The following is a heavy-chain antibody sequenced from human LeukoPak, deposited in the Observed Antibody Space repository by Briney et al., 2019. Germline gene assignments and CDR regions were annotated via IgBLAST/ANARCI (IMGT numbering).Heavy chain of an antibody. V-gene: IGHV4-34*01. Sequence: PSETLSLTCAVYGGSFSGYYWSWIRQPPGKGLEWIGEINHSGSTNYNPSLKSRVTISVDTSKNQFSLKLSSVTAADTAVYYCARDWGTYSGSYYDYWGQGTLVTVSS. CDR2: INHSGST. CDR1: GGSFSGYY. J-gene: IGHJ4*02. D-gene: IGHD1-26*01. CDR3: ARDWGTYSGSYYDY.